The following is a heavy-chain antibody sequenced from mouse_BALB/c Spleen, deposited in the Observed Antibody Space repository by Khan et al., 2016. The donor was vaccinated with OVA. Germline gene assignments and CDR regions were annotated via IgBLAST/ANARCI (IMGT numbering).Heavy chain of an antibody. CDR2: INPQVGKT. J-gene: IGHJ2*01. CDR1: GYSFSDYL. CDR3: TRSGCSYFAY. Sequence: VQLQQSGAELVRPGSSVKISCKASGYSFSDYLMNWVMQRHGKGLEWIGHINPQVGKTFYNRKFKDKATLTADDSSTTAHMELRSLASEDSAVYYCTRSGCSYFAYRGQGTILTVSA. D-gene: IGHD3-3*01. V-gene: IGHV1-20*02.